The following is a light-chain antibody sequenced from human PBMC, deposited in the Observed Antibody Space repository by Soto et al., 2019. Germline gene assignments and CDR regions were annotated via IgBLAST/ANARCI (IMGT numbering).Light chain of an antibody. V-gene: IGLV2-14*01. CDR1: TSDVGGYNF. CDR3: SSYTSSGTRV. Sequence: QSALTQPASVSGSPGQSITISCTGTTSDVGGYNFVSWYQLHPGKAPKLMIFEVSNRTSGVSNRFSGSKSGNTASLTISGLQAEDEADYYCSSYTSSGTRVFGTGTKVTVL. J-gene: IGLJ1*01. CDR2: EVS.